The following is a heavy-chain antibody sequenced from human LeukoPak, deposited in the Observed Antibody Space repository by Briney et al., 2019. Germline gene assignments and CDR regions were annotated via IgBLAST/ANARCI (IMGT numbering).Heavy chain of an antibody. J-gene: IGHJ4*02. D-gene: IGHD7-27*01. CDR1: GGSISSYY. CDR3: ASSRRMNWGYYFDY. Sequence: SETLSLTCTVSGGSISSYYWSWIRQPAGKGLEWIGRIYTGGSTNYNPSLKSRVTMSVDTSKNQFSLKLSSVTAADTAVYYCASSRRMNWGYYFDYWGQGTLVTVSS. V-gene: IGHV4-4*07. CDR2: IYTGGST.